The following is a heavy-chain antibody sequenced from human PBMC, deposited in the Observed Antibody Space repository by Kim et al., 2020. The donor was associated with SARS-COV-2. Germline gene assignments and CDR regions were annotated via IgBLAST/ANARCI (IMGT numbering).Heavy chain of an antibody. Sequence: GGSLRLSCAASGFTFSNAWMSWVRQAPGKGLEWVGRIKSKTDGRTTDYAAPVKGRFTISRDDSKNTLYLQMNSLKTEDTAVYYCTTGLPNCSSTSCLYYYGMDVWGQGTTVTVSS. CDR2: IKSKTDGRTT. CDR1: GFTFSNAW. D-gene: IGHD2-2*01. CDR3: TTGLPNCSSTSCLYYYGMDV. J-gene: IGHJ6*02. V-gene: IGHV3-15*01.